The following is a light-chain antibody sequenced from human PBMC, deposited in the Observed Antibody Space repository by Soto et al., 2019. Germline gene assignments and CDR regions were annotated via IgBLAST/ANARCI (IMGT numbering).Light chain of an antibody. J-gene: IGKJ4*01. CDR3: LHHNGYPLT. Sequence: DIQMTQSPPALSASVGDRVTITCRASQGIGNDLGWYQQKPGKAPKRLIHSASSLQSGVPSRFSGSGFGTEFTLTISSLQPDDFATYYCLHHNGYPLTFGGGTKVEIK. V-gene: IGKV1-17*01. CDR1: QGIGND. CDR2: SAS.